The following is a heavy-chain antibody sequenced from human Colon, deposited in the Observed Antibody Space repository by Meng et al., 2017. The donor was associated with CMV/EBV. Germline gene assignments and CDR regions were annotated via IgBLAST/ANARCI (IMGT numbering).Heavy chain of an antibody. CDR3: AKHDTKYGYGRDYFEY. CDR1: GFTFSSYG. V-gene: IGHV3-23*01. Sequence: GESLKISCAASGFTFSSYGMSWVRQAPGKGLEWVSVISGNGGSTYYGDSVKGRFTISRDNSNNTLYLQMRSLRAEYTAVYYCAKHDTKYGYGRDYFEYWGQGILVTVSS. D-gene: IGHD5-18*01. CDR2: ISGNGGST. J-gene: IGHJ4*01.